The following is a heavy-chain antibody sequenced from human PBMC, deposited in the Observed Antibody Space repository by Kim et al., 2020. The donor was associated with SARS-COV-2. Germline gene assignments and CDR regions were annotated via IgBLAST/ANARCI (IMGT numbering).Heavy chain of an antibody. CDR3: ARGRAYAWGSYPLDC. CDR2: IYYRGST. Sequence: SETLSLTCTVSGGSISSYYWSWIRQPPRKGLEWIGYIYYRGSTNYNPPLKSRVTISVDTSKNQFSLKLSSVTAADTAVYYCARGRAYAWGSYPLDCWGQGTLVTVSS. V-gene: IGHV4-59*01. CDR1: GGSISSYY. D-gene: IGHD3-16*02. J-gene: IGHJ4*02.